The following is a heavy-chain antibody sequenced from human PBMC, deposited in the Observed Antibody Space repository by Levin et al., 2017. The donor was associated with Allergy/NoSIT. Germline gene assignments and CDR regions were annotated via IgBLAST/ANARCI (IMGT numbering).Heavy chain of an antibody. V-gene: IGHV3-23*01. CDR2: ISGSGGTT. J-gene: IGHJ5*02. D-gene: IGHD3-16*02. CDR3: AKNGGTELSLGNNWFDP. CDR1: GFTFSSYA. Sequence: GGSLRLSCAASGFTFSSYAMNWVRQAPGKGLEWVSGISGSGGTTYYADSVKGRFTISRDNSKNTLYLQMNSLRAEDTAVYYCAKNGGTELSLGNNWFDPWGQGTLVTVSS.